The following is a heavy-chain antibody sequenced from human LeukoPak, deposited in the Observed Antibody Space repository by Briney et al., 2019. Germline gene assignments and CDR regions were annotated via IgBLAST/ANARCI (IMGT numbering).Heavy chain of an antibody. V-gene: IGHV3-23*01. CDR1: GFIFSTYA. CDR3: AKDSGDDSDYWTWFDP. Sequence: GWSLRLSCAASGFIFSTYAMSWVRQAPGKGLEWVSTITGSGRTTYYAESVKGRFTISRDNSKNTLYLQMNSLRAEDTAVYSCAKDSGDDSDYWTWFDPWGQGTLVTISS. D-gene: IGHD3/OR15-3a*01. J-gene: IGHJ5*02. CDR2: ITGSGRTT.